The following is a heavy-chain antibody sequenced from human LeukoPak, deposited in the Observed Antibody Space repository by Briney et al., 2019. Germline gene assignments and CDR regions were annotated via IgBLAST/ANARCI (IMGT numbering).Heavy chain of an antibody. V-gene: IGHV5-10-1*01. CDR3: ARKLSPLDY. CDR1: GYSITSYW. J-gene: IGHJ4*02. CDR2: IDPSDSYT. Sequence: GESLKISCKGSGYSITSYWISWVRQMPGQGLEWMGRIDPSDSYTNYHPSFQGHVTISVDKSINTAYLQWSRLKASDTAIYYCARKLSPLDYWGQGTLVTVSS. D-gene: IGHD5-18*01.